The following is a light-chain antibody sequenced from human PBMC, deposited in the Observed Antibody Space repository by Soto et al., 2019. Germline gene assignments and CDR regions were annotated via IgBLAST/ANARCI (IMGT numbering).Light chain of an antibody. CDR2: DVS. V-gene: IGLV2-14*01. Sequence: QSALTQPASVSGSPGQSITISCTGTSSDVGGYNYVSWYQQHPGKAPKLMIYDVSNRPSGVSNRFSGSKSGNTASLTISGLQAEDESDYYGSSYTSSSTSNYVFGTGTKLTVL. J-gene: IGLJ1*01. CDR3: SSYTSSSTSNYV. CDR1: SSDVGGYNY.